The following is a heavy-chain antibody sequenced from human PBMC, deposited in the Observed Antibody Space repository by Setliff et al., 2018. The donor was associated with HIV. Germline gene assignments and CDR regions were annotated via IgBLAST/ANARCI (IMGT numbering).Heavy chain of an antibody. D-gene: IGHD6-13*01. CDR1: YGSISGHY. Sequence: SETMSLTSTVSYGSISGHYWTWIRQPPGKGLEWIGYIHHRGGTQYNPSLRSRLTMSVDSSKNQFSLSLSSVTAADTAVYYCARLPDINSWPFDYWARGTLVTVSS. V-gene: IGHV4-59*11. CDR3: ARLPDINSWPFDY. J-gene: IGHJ4*02. CDR2: IHHRGGT.